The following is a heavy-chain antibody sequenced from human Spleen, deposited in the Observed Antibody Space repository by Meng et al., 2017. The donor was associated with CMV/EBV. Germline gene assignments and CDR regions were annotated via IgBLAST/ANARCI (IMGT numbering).Heavy chain of an antibody. J-gene: IGHJ4*02. CDR2: ISWDGGST. D-gene: IGHD4-23*01. V-gene: IGHV3-43*01. CDR3: ARVRGNSGFDY. Sequence: GESLKISCAASGFTFDDYTMHWVRQAPGKGLEWVSLISWDGGSTYYADSVKGRFTISRDNAKNSLSLQMNSLRAEDTAVYYCARVRGNSGFDYWGQGTLVTVSS. CDR1: GFTFDDYT.